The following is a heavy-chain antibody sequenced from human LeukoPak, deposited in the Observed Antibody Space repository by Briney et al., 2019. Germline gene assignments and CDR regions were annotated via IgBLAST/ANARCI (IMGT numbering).Heavy chain of an antibody. CDR3: ATDHCTNGVCYFDY. CDR1: GGTFSSYA. V-gene: IGHV1-69*05. CDR2: IIPIFGTA. Sequence: ASVKFSRKASGGTFSSYAISWVRQAPGQGLEWMGGIIPIFGTANYAQKFQGRVTITTDESTSTAYMELSSLRSEDTAVYYCATDHCTNGVCYFDYWGQGTLVTVSS. D-gene: IGHD2-8*01. J-gene: IGHJ4*02.